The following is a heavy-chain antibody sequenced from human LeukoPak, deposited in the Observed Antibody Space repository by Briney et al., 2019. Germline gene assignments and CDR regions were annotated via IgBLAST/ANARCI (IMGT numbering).Heavy chain of an antibody. CDR1: GGSISSSNW. V-gene: IGHV4-4*02. J-gene: IGHJ4*02. Sequence: SGTLSLTCAVSGGSISSSNWWSWVRQPPGKGLEWIGEIYHSGSTNYNPSLKSRVTISVDKSKNQFSLKLSSVTAADTAVYYCARVTQGGFGELLSDYWGQGTLVTVSS. CDR2: IYHSGST. D-gene: IGHD3-10*01. CDR3: ARVTQGGFGELLSDY.